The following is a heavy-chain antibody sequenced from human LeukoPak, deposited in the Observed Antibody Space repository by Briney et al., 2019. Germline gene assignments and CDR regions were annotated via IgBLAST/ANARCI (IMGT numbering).Heavy chain of an antibody. J-gene: IGHJ4*02. D-gene: IGHD4-23*01. Sequence: GASVKVSCKASGYTFTSYAINWVRQATGQGLEWMGWMNPNSGNTGYVQKFQGRVTMTTNTSISTAYMELSSLSCEDTAVYYCPRVETTVDGSFDYWGQGTLVTVSS. CDR1: GYTFTSYA. CDR2: MNPNSGNT. CDR3: PRVETTVDGSFDY. V-gene: IGHV1-8*01.